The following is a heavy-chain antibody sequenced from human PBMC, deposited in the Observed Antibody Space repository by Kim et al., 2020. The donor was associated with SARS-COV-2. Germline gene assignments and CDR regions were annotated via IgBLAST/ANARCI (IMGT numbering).Heavy chain of an antibody. J-gene: IGHJ6*01. D-gene: IGHD3-3*01. V-gene: IGHV3-7*01. CDR1: GLSFTSYW. CDR2: INQDGSET. CDR3: ARKVRVPSALEGYYFSG. Sequence: GGSLRLSCVTSGLSFTSYWMSWVRQVPGKGLEWVANINQDGSETFYVDSVKGRFTISRDNAKKSLYLQMSSLRAEDTAVYHCARKVRVPSALEGYYFSG.